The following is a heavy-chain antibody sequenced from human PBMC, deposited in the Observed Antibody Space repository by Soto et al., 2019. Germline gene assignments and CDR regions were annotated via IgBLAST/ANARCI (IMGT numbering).Heavy chain of an antibody. CDR2: IIPIFGTA. D-gene: IGHD6-6*01. CDR1: GGTFSSYA. CDR3: ARNEYSTTFYYYGMDV. V-gene: IGHV1-69*01. J-gene: IGHJ6*02. Sequence: QVQLVQSGAEVKKPGSSVKVSCKASGGTFSSYAITWVRQAPGQGLEWMGRIIPIFGTANYNQTFQGRVTITADESTSTAYMELSSLRSEDTAVYYCARNEYSTTFYYYGMDVWGQGTTVTVSS.